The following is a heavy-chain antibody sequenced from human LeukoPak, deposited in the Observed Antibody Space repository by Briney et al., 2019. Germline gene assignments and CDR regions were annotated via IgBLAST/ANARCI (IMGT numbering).Heavy chain of an antibody. V-gene: IGHV3-48*04. CDR3: AKDKEAAAGKYFDY. CDR1: GFTFSTYS. CDR2: ISSSSSTI. Sequence: GGSLRLSCAASGFTFSTYSMNWVRQAPGKGLEWVSYISSSSSTIYYADSVKGRFTISRDNAKNSLYLQMNRLRAEDTAVYYCAKDKEAAAGKYFDYWGQGILVTVSS. J-gene: IGHJ4*02. D-gene: IGHD6-13*01.